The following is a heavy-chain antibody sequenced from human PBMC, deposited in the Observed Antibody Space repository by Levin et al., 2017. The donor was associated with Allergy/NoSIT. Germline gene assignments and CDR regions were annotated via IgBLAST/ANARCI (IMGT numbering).Heavy chain of an antibody. CDR3: ARRGTRDYYYYMDV. V-gene: IGHV5-51*01. J-gene: IGHJ6*03. CDR1: GSSFTSYW. CDR2: IYPGDSDT. D-gene: IGHD1-1*01. Sequence: GGSLRLSCQGSGSSFTSYWIGWVRQMPGKGLEWMGIIYPGDSDTRYSPSFQGQVTISTDKSISTAYLQWSSLKASDTAIYYCARRGTRDYYYYMDVWGKGTTVTVSS.